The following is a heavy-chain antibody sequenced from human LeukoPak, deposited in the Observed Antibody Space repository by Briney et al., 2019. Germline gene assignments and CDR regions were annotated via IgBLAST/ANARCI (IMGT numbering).Heavy chain of an antibody. CDR3: AKGYGFDSSGSEHYFEN. D-gene: IGHD3-22*01. V-gene: IGHV3-30*18. J-gene: IGHJ4*02. CDR2: ISYDGSNK. Sequence: GGSLRLSCAASGFTFSNYGIHWVRQAPGKGLEWVAVISYDGSNKHYAESVKGRFTISRDNSKNTLSLQMNSLRAEDTAAYYCAKGYGFDSSGSEHYFENWGQGILVTVSS. CDR1: GFTFSNYG.